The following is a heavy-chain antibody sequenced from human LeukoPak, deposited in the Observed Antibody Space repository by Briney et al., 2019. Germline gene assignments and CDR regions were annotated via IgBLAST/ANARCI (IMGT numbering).Heavy chain of an antibody. CDR3: ARDRSSYGYDY. CDR2: IIPIFGTA. D-gene: IGHD5-18*01. Sequence: AASVKVSCKAFGYTFTSNYMHWVRQAPGQGLEWMGGIIPIFGTANYAQKFQGRVTITADKSTSTAYMELSSLRSEDTAVYYCARDRSSYGYDYWGQGTLVTVSS. V-gene: IGHV1-69*06. J-gene: IGHJ4*02. CDR1: GYTFTSNY.